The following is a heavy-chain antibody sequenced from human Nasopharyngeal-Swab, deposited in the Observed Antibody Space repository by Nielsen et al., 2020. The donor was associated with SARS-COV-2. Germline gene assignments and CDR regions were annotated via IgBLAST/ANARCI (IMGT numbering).Heavy chain of an antibody. Sequence: RQAPGKGLEWIGSIYYRGSTYDNPALKSRVTISVDTSKKQYSLKLSSLTAADTAVYYCARHLSHDYGDPETYYYFDYWGQGTLVTVSS. D-gene: IGHD4-17*01. CDR3: ARHLSHDYGDPETYYYFDY. CDR2: IYYRGST. V-gene: IGHV4-39*01. J-gene: IGHJ4*02.